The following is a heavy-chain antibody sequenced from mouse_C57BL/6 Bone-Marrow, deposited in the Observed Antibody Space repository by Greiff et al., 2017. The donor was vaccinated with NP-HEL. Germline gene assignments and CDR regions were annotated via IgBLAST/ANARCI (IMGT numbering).Heavy chain of an antibody. CDR1: GYTFTSYW. J-gene: IGHJ3*01. CDR3: ARWDYYYGSSYGAWFAY. D-gene: IGHD1-1*01. Sequence: VQLQQSGTELVKPGASVKLSCKASGYTFTSYWMHWVKQRPGQGLEWIGNINPSNGGTNYNEKFKSKATLTVDKSSSTAYMQLSSLTSEDSAVYYCARWDYYYGSSYGAWFAYWGQGTLVTVSA. V-gene: IGHV1-53*01. CDR2: INPSNGGT.